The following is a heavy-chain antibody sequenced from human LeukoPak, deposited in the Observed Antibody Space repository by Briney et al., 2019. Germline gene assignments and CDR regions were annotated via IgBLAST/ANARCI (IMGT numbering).Heavy chain of an antibody. CDR3: AKDLDHDYDDYGLDY. J-gene: IGHJ4*02. CDR2: ISDDGGKK. D-gene: IGHD4-17*01. V-gene: IGHV3-30*18. CDR1: GFTFSSYG. Sequence: WESLRLSCAASGFTFSSYGMHWVRQAPGKGLEWVALISDDGGKKYYADSVKGRFTISRDNSKNTLYLQMNSLRAEDTALYYCAKDLDHDYDDYGLDYWGQGTLVTVSS.